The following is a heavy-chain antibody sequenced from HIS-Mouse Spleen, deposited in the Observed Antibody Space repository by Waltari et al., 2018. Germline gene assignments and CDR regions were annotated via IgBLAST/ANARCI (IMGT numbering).Heavy chain of an antibody. CDR3: ARDRGQWLANDAFDI. D-gene: IGHD6-19*01. J-gene: IGHJ3*02. CDR1: GFTFSSYS. Sequence: EVQLVESGGGLVKPGGSLRLSCAASGFTFSSYSMNWVRQAPGKGLEWVSSISSSSSYIDYADSGKGRFTISRDNAKNALYLQMNSLRAEDTAVYYCARDRGQWLANDAFDIWGQGTMVTVSS. CDR2: ISSSSSYI. V-gene: IGHV3-21*01.